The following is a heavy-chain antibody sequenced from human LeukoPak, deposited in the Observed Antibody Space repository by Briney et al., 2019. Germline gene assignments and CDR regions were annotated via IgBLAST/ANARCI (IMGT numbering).Heavy chain of an antibody. Sequence: PSETLSLTCAVYGGSFSGYYWGWIRQPPGKGLEWIGSIFYSGSPYYNPSLKSRVTVSVDTSKKQFSLKLSSVTAPDTAVYYCARHVGFITMVRGVINNNWFDPWGQGTLVTVSS. CDR3: ARHVGFITMVRGVINNNWFDP. D-gene: IGHD3-10*01. CDR2: IFYSGSP. J-gene: IGHJ5*02. CDR1: GGSFSGYY. V-gene: IGHV4-39*01.